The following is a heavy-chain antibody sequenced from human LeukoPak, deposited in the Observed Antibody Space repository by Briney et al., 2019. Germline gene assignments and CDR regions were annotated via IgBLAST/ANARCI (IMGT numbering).Heavy chain of an antibody. D-gene: IGHD3-16*02. CDR1: GYTFTSYG. V-gene: IGHV1-18*01. J-gene: IGHJ4*02. CDR3: ARDGIMITFGGVIVIPYFDY. Sequence: ASVKVSCKASGYTFTSYGISWVRQAPGQGLEWMGWISAYNGNTNYAQKLQGRVTMTTDTSTSTAYMELRSLRSDDTAVYYCARDGIMITFGGVIVIPYFDYWGQGTLVTVSP. CDR2: ISAYNGNT.